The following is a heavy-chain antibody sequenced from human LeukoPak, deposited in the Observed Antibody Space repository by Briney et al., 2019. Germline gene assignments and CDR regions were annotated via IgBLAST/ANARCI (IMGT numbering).Heavy chain of an antibody. CDR1: GYTFTSYG. J-gene: IGHJ4*02. CDR3: ARVEGSYSSGWSFFGLYFDY. V-gene: IGHV1-18*01. CDR2: ISAYNGNT. Sequence: GASVKVSCKASGYTFTSYGISWVRQAPGQGLEWMRWISAYNGNTNFAQKLQGRVTMTTDTSTSTAYMELRSVRSDDTAVYYCARVEGSYSSGWSFFGLYFDYWGQGTLVTVSS. D-gene: IGHD6-19*01.